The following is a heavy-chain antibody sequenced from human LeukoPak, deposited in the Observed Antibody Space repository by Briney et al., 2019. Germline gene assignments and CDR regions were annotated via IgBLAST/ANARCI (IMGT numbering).Heavy chain of an antibody. V-gene: IGHV4-34*01. CDR1: GGSFSGYY. D-gene: IGHD2-15*01. CDR3: ASRGYCSGGSCSDFDY. Sequence: SETLSLTCAVYGGSFSGYYWSWIRQPPGKGLEWIGEINHSGSTNYNPSPKSRVTISVDTSKNQFSLKLSSVTAADTAVYYCASRGYCSGGSCSDFDYWGQGTLVTVSS. CDR2: INHSGST. J-gene: IGHJ4*02.